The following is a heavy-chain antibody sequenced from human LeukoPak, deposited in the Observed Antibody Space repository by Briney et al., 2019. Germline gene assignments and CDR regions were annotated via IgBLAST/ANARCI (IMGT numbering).Heavy chain of an antibody. CDR3: ARGGAYCSGGSCRADDY. Sequence: GGSLRLSCAASGFTFSSYAMHWVRQAPGKGLEWVAVISYDGSNKYYADSVKGRFTISRDNSKNTLYLQMNSLRADDTAVHYCARGGAYCSGGSCRADDYWDQGTLVTVSS. CDR1: GFTFSSYA. CDR2: ISYDGSNK. V-gene: IGHV3-30-3*01. J-gene: IGHJ4*02. D-gene: IGHD2-15*01.